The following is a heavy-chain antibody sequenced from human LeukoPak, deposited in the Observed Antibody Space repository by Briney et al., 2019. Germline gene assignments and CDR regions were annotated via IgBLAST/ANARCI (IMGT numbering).Heavy chain of an antibody. Sequence: SETLSLTCTVSGRSVSSGSYYWSWIRQPPGKGLEWIGYIYYSGSTNYNPSLKSRVTISVDTSKNQFSLNLSSVTAADTAVYYCARERIVVVPAAYYYYGMDVWGKGTTVTVSS. CDR3: ARERIVVVPAAYYYYGMDV. CDR2: IYYSGST. V-gene: IGHV4-61*01. CDR1: GRSVSSGSYY. J-gene: IGHJ6*04. D-gene: IGHD2-2*01.